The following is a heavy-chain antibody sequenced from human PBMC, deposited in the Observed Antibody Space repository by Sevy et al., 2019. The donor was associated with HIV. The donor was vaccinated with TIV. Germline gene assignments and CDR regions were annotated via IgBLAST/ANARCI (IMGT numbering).Heavy chain of an antibody. J-gene: IGHJ4*02. CDR1: GFIFNNYV. V-gene: IGHV3-23*01. D-gene: IGHD5-18*01. CDR2: ISASGGST. CDR3: AKGGRIWLGVQFDY. Sequence: GGSLRLSCVGSGFIFNNYVMAWVRQAPGKGLEWVSGISASGGSTYYAESVKGRFTISRDNFKNTLYLQMSSLRVEDTAVYYCAKGGRIWLGVQFDYWGQGTLVTVSS.